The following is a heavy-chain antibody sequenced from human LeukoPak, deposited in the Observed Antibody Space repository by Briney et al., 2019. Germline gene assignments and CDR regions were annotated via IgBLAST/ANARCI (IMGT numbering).Heavy chain of an antibody. CDR3: ARTPYYYDSSGYPFDY. Sequence: GASVKVSCKASGGTFSSYAISWVRQAPGQGLEWMGGIIPIFGTANYAQKFQGRVTITADKSTSTAYMELSSLRSVDTAVYYCARTPYYYDSSGYPFDYWGQGTLVTVSS. CDR2: IIPIFGTA. J-gene: IGHJ4*02. V-gene: IGHV1-69*06. CDR1: GGTFSSYA. D-gene: IGHD3-22*01.